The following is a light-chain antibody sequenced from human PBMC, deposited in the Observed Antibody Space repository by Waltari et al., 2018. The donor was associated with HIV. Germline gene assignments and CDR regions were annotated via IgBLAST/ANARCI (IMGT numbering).Light chain of an antibody. CDR1: QDVSDS. J-gene: IGKJ3*01. CDR3: QQYFDFPPT. V-gene: IGKV1-8*01. CDR2: GAS. Sequence: AIRMTQSPISLSASIGDKVTITCRASQDVSDSLAWYPKRPGKAPRLLIFGASTLQSGVPSRFSGSRSGPDFTLTIGCLQSEDFATYYCQQYFDFPPTFGPGTKVDF.